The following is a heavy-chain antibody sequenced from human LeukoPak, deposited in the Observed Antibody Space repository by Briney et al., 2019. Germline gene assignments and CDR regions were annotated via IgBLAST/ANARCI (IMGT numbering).Heavy chain of an antibody. D-gene: IGHD4-17*01. CDR3: ARSRRYYGDYAFVY. J-gene: IGHJ4*02. CDR1: GYTFTSYD. Sequence: ASVKVSCEASGYTFTSYDINWVRQATGQGLEWMGWMNPNSGNTGYAQKFQGRVTITRNTSISTAYMELSSLRSEDTAVYYCARSRRYYGDYAFVYWGQGTLVTVSS. V-gene: IGHV1-8*03. CDR2: MNPNSGNT.